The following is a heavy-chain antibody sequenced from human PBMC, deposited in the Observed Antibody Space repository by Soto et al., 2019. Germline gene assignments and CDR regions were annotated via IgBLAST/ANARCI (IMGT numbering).Heavy chain of an antibody. V-gene: IGHV1-3*01. Sequence: ASVKVSCKASGYTFTNYAMHWVRQAPGQRLEWMGWINAANGNTKYSQKFQGRVTITRDTSASTAFMELSSLRFADTAVYYCAREEYSSGGNCYYCRAYFYYGMEVLGQETTVTVSS. J-gene: IGHJ6*01. CDR2: INAANGNT. CDR3: AREEYSSGGNCYYCRAYFYYGMEV. CDR1: GYTFTNYA. D-gene: IGHD2-15*01.